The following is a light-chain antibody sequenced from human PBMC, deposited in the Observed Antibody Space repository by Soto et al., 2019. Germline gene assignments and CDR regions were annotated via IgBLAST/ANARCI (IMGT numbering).Light chain of an antibody. V-gene: IGLV2-14*01. CDR1: RSDVGSYNY. Sequence: QSALTQPASVSGSPGQSITISCTGTRSDVGSYNYVSWYQQYPGKAPKLIIYGVSNRPSGVSNRFSGSKSGNTASLTISGLQAEDEADYYCNSYAGTSYVFGTGTKLTV. J-gene: IGLJ1*01. CDR2: GVS. CDR3: NSYAGTSYV.